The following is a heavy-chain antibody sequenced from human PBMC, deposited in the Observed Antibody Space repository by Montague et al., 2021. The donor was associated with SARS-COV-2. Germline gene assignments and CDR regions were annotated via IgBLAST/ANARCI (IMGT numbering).Heavy chain of an antibody. J-gene: IGHJ3*02. CDR3: ARRSQGRAFDI. CDR2: IGGSGSPS. Sequence: SLRLSCAASGFIFSDYYIAWIRQAPGKGLEWVSSIGGSGSPSYYADSVKGRFTVSRDNAKSSLYLQMNSLRAEDTAVYYCARRSQGRAFDIWGQGTMVTVSS. V-gene: IGHV3-11*01. CDR1: GFIFSDYY.